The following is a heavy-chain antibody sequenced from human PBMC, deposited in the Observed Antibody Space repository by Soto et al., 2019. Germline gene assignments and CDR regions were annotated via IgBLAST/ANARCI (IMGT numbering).Heavy chain of an antibody. D-gene: IGHD6-13*01. Sequence: SGPTLVNPTQTLTLTCTFSGFSLSTSGMCVSWIRQPPGKALEWLALIDWDDDKYYSTSLKTRLTISKDTSKNQVVLTMTNMDHVDTATYYCARIRGQYSSSWETDYYYGMDVWGQGTTVTVSS. CDR2: IDWDDDK. V-gene: IGHV2-70*01. CDR1: GFSLSTSGMC. CDR3: ARIRGQYSSSWETDYYYGMDV. J-gene: IGHJ6*02.